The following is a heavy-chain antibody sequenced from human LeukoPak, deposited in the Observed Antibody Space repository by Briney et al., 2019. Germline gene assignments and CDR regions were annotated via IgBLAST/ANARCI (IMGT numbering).Heavy chain of an antibody. D-gene: IGHD4-11*01. Sequence: GGSLRLSCAASEFTFSTYCMHWVRQAPGKGLEWVSGISWNSGSIGYADSVKGRFTISRDNAKNSLYLQMNSLRAEDMALYYCAKGSQSGLDYMDVWGKGTTVTVSS. V-gene: IGHV3-9*03. CDR1: EFTFSTYC. CDR2: ISWNSGSI. J-gene: IGHJ6*03. CDR3: AKGSQSGLDYMDV.